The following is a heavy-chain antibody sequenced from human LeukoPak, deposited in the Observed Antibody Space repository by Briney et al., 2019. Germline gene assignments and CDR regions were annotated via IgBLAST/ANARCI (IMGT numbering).Heavy chain of an antibody. J-gene: IGHJ5*02. Sequence: PSETLSLTCTVSGGSISSHYWSWIRQPPGKGLEWIGYIYYSGSTNYNHSLRSRVTISVDTSKNQFSLKLSSVTAADTAVYYCARHCRSTSCHNWFDPWGQGTLVTVSS. CDR2: IYYSGST. CDR1: GGSISSHY. V-gene: IGHV4-59*11. CDR3: ARHCRSTSCHNWFDP. D-gene: IGHD2-2*01.